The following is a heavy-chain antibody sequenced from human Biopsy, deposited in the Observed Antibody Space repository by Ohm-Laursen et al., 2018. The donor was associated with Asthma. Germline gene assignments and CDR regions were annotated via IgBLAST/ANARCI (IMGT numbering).Heavy chain of an antibody. CDR1: GVSISSDY. CDR3: ARGISRVTGLFDHFDS. V-gene: IGHV4-59*07. J-gene: IGHJ4*02. CDR2: IYYSGST. Sequence: SDTLSLTCTVSGVSISSDYWSWIRQPPGKGLEWIGHIYYSGSTNYQPSLKSRVTISVDTSKNQFSLKFRSVTAADAAVYYCARGISRVTGLFDHFDSWGQGTLVTVSS. D-gene: IGHD2-21*02.